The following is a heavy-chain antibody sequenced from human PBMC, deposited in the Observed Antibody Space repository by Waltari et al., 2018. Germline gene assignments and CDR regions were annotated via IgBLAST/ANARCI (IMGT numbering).Heavy chain of an antibody. CDR1: GYTFTGYY. J-gene: IGHJ6*03. D-gene: IGHD5-18*01. Sequence: QVQLVQSGAEVKKPGASVKVSCKASGYTFTGYYMHWVRQAPGKGLEWMGRINPNSGGTNYAQKFQGRVTMTRDTSISTAYMELSRLRSDDTAVYYCARGFVDTAMVTLYYYMDVWGKGTTVTVSS. CDR3: ARGFVDTAMVTLYYYMDV. CDR2: INPNSGGT. V-gene: IGHV1-2*06.